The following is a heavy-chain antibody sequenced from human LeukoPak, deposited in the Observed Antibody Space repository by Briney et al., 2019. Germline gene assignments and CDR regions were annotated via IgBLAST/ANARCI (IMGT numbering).Heavy chain of an antibody. Sequence: QPGGSLRLSCAASGFTFSSYEMNWVRQAPGKGLEWVSYISSSGSTIYYADSVEGRFTISRDNAKNSLYLQMNSLRAEDTAVYYCARESCSGGSCYLDYWGQGTLVTVSS. J-gene: IGHJ4*02. CDR3: ARESCSGGSCYLDY. CDR1: GFTFSSYE. V-gene: IGHV3-48*03. CDR2: ISSSGSTI. D-gene: IGHD2-15*01.